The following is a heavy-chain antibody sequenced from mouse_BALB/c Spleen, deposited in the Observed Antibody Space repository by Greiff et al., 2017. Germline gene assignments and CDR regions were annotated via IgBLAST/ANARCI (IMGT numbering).Heavy chain of an antibody. J-gene: IGHJ3*01. Sequence: EVKLVESGGGLVKPGGSLKLSCAASGFAFSSYDMSWVRQTPEKRLEWVAYISSGGGSTYYPDTVKGRFTISRDNAKNTLYLQMSSLKSEDTAMYYCARPNYGNSWFAYWGQGTLVTVSA. CDR2: ISSGGGST. CDR3: ARPNYGNSWFAY. V-gene: IGHV5-12-1*01. CDR1: GFAFSSYD. D-gene: IGHD2-1*01.